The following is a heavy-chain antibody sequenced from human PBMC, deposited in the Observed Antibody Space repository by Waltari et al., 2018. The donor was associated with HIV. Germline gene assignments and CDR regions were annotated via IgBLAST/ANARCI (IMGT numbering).Heavy chain of an antibody. CDR2: NCYSGRP. J-gene: IGHJ6*02. D-gene: IGHD6-19*01. Sequence: QLQLQESGPGLVKPSETLSLTCTVSGGSISSSSYYWGWIRQPPGKGLEWFGSNCYSGRPYYSPTLKSRVTISVATSKNQFSLKLSSVTAADTAVYYCARYVGAVAGTTYYYYGMDVWGQGTTVTVSS. CDR3: ARYVGAVAGTTYYYYGMDV. CDR1: GGSISSSSYY. V-gene: IGHV4-39*01.